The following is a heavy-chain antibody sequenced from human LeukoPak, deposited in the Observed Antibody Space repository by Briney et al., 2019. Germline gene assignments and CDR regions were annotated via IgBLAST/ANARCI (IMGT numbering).Heavy chain of an antibody. Sequence: GGSLRLSCAASGFTFSSSAMSWVRQAPGKGLEWVSAISNNGGYTYYADSVQGRFTISRDNSKSTLCLQMNSLRAEDTAVYYCAKQLGYCSDGSCFFPYWGQGTLVTVSS. V-gene: IGHV3-23*01. D-gene: IGHD2-15*01. CDR2: ISNNGGYT. CDR1: GFTFSSSA. CDR3: AKQLGYCSDGSCFFPY. J-gene: IGHJ4*02.